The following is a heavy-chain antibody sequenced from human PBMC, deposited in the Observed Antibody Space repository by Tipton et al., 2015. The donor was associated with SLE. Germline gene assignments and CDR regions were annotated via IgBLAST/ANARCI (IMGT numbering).Heavy chain of an antibody. V-gene: IGHV3-53*04. D-gene: IGHD3-3*01. CDR2: IYSDGST. J-gene: IGHJ3*02. Sequence: GSLRLSCAASGFTVSSNYMSWVRQAPGKGLEWVSVIYSDGSTYYADSVKGRFTISRHNSKNTLYLQMNSLRAEDTAVYYCARDPHYDFWAAFDIWGQGTMVTVSS. CDR1: GFTVSSNY. CDR3: ARDPHYDFWAAFDI.